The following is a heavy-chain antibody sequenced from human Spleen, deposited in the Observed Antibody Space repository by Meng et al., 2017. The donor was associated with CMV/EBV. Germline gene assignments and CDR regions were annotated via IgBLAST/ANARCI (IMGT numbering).Heavy chain of an antibody. Sequence: ASVKVSCKASGYTFTGYYMHWVRQAPGQGLEWMGWINPNCGGTNYAQKFQGRVTMTRDTSISTAYMELSRLRSDDTAVYYCARDVSSSYYYYYYGMDVWGQGTTVTVSS. CDR2: INPNCGGT. J-gene: IGHJ6*02. V-gene: IGHV1-2*02. D-gene: IGHD6-6*01. CDR1: GYTFTGYY. CDR3: ARDVSSSYYYYYYGMDV.